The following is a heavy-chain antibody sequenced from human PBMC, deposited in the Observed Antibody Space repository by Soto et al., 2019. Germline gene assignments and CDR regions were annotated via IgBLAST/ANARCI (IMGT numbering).Heavy chain of an antibody. D-gene: IGHD3-16*02. CDR1: GFTFSSYG. J-gene: IGHJ3*02. CDR2: ISYDGSNK. V-gene: IGHV3-30*18. Sequence: QVQLVESGGGVVQPGRSPRLSCAASGFTFSSYGMHWVRQAPGKGLEWVAVISYDGSNKYYADSVKGRFTISRDNSKNTLYLQMNSLRAEDTAVYYCAKGLSKEGAFDIWGQGTMVTVSS. CDR3: AKGLSKEGAFDI.